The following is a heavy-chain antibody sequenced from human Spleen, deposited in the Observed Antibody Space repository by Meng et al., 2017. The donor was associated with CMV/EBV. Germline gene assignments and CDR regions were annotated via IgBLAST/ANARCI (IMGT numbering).Heavy chain of an antibody. CDR2: INSDGSST. CDR3: AREDVVAAAIRLYYYGMDV. J-gene: IGHJ6*02. D-gene: IGHD2-2*02. CDR1: GYTFTGYY. V-gene: IGHV3-74*01. Sequence: SCKASGYTFTGYYMHWVRQAPGKGLVWVSRINSDGSSTSYADSVKGRFTISRDNAKNTLYLQMNSLRVEDTAVYYCAREDVVAAAIRLYYYGMDVWGQGTTVTVSS.